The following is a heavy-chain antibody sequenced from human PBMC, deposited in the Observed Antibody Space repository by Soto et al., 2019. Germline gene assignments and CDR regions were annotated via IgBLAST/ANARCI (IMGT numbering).Heavy chain of an antibody. CDR2: IYYSGST. CDR1: GGSISSGDYY. V-gene: IGHV4-30-4*01. CDR3: ACARWDWCYFDH. Sequence: QVQLQESGPGLVKPSQTLSLTCTVSGGSISSGDYYWSWIRQPPGKGLEWIGYIYYSGSTYYNPSLKSRVTIAVDTSKSQFSLKLSSVTAADPAEYYFACARWDWCYFDHWGQGTLVTVSS. J-gene: IGHJ4*02. D-gene: IGHD2-8*02.